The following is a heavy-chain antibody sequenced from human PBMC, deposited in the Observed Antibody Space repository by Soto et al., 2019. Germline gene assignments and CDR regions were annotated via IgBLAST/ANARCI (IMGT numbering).Heavy chain of an antibody. V-gene: IGHV3-7*04. Sequence: EVQLVESGGGLVQPGGSLRLSCAASGFTFSSYWMSWVRQAPGKGLEWVANIKQDGSEKYYVDSVKGRFTISRDNAKNSRYLQINSLRAEDTAVYYCGRKVAVDAFDIWGQGTMVTVSS. CDR2: IKQDGSEK. CDR3: GRKVAVDAFDI. D-gene: IGHD2-15*01. J-gene: IGHJ3*02. CDR1: GFTFSSYW.